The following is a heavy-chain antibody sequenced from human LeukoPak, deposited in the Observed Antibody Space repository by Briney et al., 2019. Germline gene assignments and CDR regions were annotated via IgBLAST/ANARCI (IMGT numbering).Heavy chain of an antibody. CDR1: GYSISSGYY. V-gene: IGHV4-38-2*01. Sequence: SETLSLTCAVSGYSISSGYYWGWIRQPPGKGLEWIGNIYHSGSTYYNPSLKSRVTISVGTSKNQFSLKLSSVTAADTAVYYCARTTSSGWTWGWGQGTLVTVSS. D-gene: IGHD6-19*01. J-gene: IGHJ4*02. CDR3: ARTTSSGWTWG. CDR2: IYHSGST.